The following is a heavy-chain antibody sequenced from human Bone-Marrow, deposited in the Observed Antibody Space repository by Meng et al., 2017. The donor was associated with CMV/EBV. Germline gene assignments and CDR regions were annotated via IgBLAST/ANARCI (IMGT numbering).Heavy chain of an antibody. D-gene: IGHD4-11*01. J-gene: IGHJ6*02. CDR2: INHSGSI. V-gene: IGHV4-34*01. Sequence: SETLSLTCAVYNDSFSAYYWAWIRQPPEKGLEWIGEINHSGSINHNQSLKSRVTLSVDTSKRQFSLRLRSVTAADTAIYYCARQPVTTLGARNYGMDVWGQGTTVTVSS. CDR3: ARQPVTTLGARNYGMDV. CDR1: NDSFSAYY.